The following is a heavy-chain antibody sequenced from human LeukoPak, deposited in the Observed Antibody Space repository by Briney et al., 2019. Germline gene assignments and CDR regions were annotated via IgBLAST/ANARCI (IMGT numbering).Heavy chain of an antibody. Sequence: GASVKVSCKASGYTFTSYAMHWVRQAPGQRLEWMGWINTNTGNPTYAQGFTGRFVFSLDTSVSTAYLQISSLKAEDTAVYYCARPVVPETTVIYNWFDPWGQGTLVTVSS. CDR1: GYTFTSYA. J-gene: IGHJ5*02. CDR3: ARPVVPETTVIYNWFDP. D-gene: IGHD4-17*01. CDR2: INTNTGNP. V-gene: IGHV7-4-1*02.